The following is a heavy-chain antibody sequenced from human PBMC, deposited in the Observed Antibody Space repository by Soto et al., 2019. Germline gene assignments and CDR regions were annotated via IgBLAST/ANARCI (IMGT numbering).Heavy chain of an antibody. CDR1: GGSISSSSYY. Sequence: SETLSLTCTVSGGSISSSSYYWGWIRQPPGKGLEWIGSIYYSGSTYYNPSLKSRVTISVDTSKNQFSLKLSSVTAADTAVYYCARQQSGYSYRYFDYWCQGTLVTVSS. CDR2: IYYSGST. D-gene: IGHD5-18*01. V-gene: IGHV4-39*01. CDR3: ARQQSGYSYRYFDY. J-gene: IGHJ4*02.